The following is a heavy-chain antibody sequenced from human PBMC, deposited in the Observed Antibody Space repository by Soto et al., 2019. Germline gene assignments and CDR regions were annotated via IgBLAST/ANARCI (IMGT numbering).Heavy chain of an antibody. CDR2: ISGSGGST. CDR1: GFTFSSYA. CDR3: AKAHQVEGAFDI. V-gene: IGHV3-23*01. Sequence: GGSLRLSCAASGFTFSSYAMSWVRQAPGKGLEWVSAISGSGGSTYYADSVKGRFTISRDKTKNKLSLQMNTLRAEDTAVYYYAKAHQVEGAFDIWGQGTMVTVSS. J-gene: IGHJ3*02.